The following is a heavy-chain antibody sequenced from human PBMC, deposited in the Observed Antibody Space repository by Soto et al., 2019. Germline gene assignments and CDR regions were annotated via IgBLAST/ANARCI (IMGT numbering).Heavy chain of an antibody. D-gene: IGHD2-2*01. Sequence: SVKVSCKASGGTFSSYAISWVRQAPGQGLEWMGGIIPIFGTANYAQKFQGRVTITADESTSTAYMELSSLRSEDTAVYYCAREGCISTSCYALYYYYYGMDVWGQGTTVTVSS. J-gene: IGHJ6*02. V-gene: IGHV1-69*13. CDR3: AREGCISTSCYALYYYYYGMDV. CDR2: IIPIFGTA. CDR1: GGTFSSYA.